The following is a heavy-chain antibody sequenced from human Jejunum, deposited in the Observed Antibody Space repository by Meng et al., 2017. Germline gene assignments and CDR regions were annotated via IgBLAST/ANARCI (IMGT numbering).Heavy chain of an antibody. CDR3: AKYGLVGASRGFDL. D-gene: IGHD1-26*01. Sequence: GESLKISCAASGFTFSNYAMSWVRQAPGKGLEWVSTIGSGYDTHYADSVRGRFTISRDNLKNMLHLQMNSMRADDTAVYSGAKYGLVGASRGFDLWGQGTKVTVSS. V-gene: IGHV3-23*01. CDR1: GFTFSNYA. J-gene: IGHJ5*02. CDR2: IGSGYDT.